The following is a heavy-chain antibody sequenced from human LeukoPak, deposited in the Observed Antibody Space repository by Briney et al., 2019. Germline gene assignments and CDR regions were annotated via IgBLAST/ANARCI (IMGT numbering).Heavy chain of an antibody. CDR3: ARHLRXYGXXXXXXXXDY. CDR1: GGSISSYY. D-gene: IGHD4-17*01. Sequence: NASETLSLTCTVSGGSISSYYWSWIRQPPGKGLEWIGYIYYSGSTNYNPSLKSRVTISVDTSKNQFSLKLSSVTAADTAVYYCARHLRXYGXXXXXXXXDYWXXGXLVTV. CDR2: IYYSGST. J-gene: IGHJ4*02. V-gene: IGHV4-59*01.